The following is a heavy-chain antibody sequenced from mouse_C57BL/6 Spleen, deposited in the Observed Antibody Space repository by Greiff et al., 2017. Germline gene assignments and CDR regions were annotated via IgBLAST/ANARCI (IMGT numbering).Heavy chain of an antibody. D-gene: IGHD1-1*01. CDR2: IRLKSDNYAT. CDR1: GFTFSNYW. J-gene: IGHJ4*01. V-gene: IGHV6-3*01. CDR3: TGTDDDGSGLGPYAMDD. Sequence: EVKLEESGGGLVQPGGSMKLSCVASGFTFSNYWMNWVRQSPEKGLEWVAQIRLKSDNYATHYAKSVKERFTISRDDSKSSVYLQMNNLRADDTGIYYCTGTDDDGSGLGPYAMDDWGQGTSVTVSS.